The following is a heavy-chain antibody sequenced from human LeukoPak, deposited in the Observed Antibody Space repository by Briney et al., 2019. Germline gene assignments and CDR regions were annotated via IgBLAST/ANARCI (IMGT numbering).Heavy chain of an antibody. V-gene: IGHV1-69*05. J-gene: IGHJ4*02. CDR2: IIPIFGTA. CDR3: ARDRPGDYYDSSGYLDY. CDR1: GGTFSSYA. Sequence: ASVKVSCKASGGTFSSYAIGWVRQAPGQGLEWMGGIIPIFGTANYAQKFQDRVTITTDESTSTAYMELSSLRSEDTAVYYCARDRPGDYYDSSGYLDYWGQGTLVTVSS. D-gene: IGHD3-22*01.